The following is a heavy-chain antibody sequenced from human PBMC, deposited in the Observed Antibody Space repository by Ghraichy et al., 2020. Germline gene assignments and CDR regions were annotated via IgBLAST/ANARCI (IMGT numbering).Heavy chain of an antibody. CDR1: GFTFSSYW. CDR2: IKQDGSEK. CDR3: ARDGGPLGYCSGGSCSTLIKSRTVYFDY. Sequence: GGSLRLSCAASGFTFSSYWMSWVRQAPGKGLEWVANIKQDGSEKYYVDSVKGRFTISRDNAKNSLYLQMNSLRAEDTAVYYCARDGGPLGYCSGGSCSTLIKSRTVYFDYWGQGTLVTVSS. J-gene: IGHJ4*02. V-gene: IGHV3-7*01. D-gene: IGHD2-15*01.